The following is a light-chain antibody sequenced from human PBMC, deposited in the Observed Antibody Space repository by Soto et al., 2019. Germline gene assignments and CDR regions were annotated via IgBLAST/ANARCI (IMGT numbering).Light chain of an antibody. V-gene: IGKV3-20*01. J-gene: IGKJ5*01. CDR2: GAS. CDR1: QSVSSSY. Sequence: EIVLTQSPGTLSLSPGERATLSCRASQSVSSSYLAWYQQKPGQAPRLLIYGASSRATGIPDRFSGSGSGTDFTLTISRLEPEDFAVYYCQQYGSPPSTFGQGTRLEIK. CDR3: QQYGSPPST.